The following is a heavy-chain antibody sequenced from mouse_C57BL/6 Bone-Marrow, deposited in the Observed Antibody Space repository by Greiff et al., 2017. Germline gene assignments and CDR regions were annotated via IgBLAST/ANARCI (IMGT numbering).Heavy chain of an antibody. J-gene: IGHJ3*01. CDR2: ISSGGSYT. CDR1: GFTFSSYG. CDR3: ARLPYYYGSSYGWFAY. V-gene: IGHV5-6*01. Sequence: EVKLMESGGDLVKHGGSLKLSCAASGFTFSSYGMSLVRQTPDKRLEWVATISSGGSYTYYPDSVKGRFTISRDNAKNTLYLQMSSLKSEDTAMYYCARLPYYYGSSYGWFAYWGQGTLVTVSA. D-gene: IGHD1-1*01.